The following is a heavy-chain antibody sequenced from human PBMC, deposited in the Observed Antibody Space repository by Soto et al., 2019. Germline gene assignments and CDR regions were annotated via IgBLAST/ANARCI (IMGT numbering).Heavy chain of an antibody. Sequence: EVQLVESGGGLVQPGGSLRLSCAASGFTFSSYAMHWVRQAPGKGLEYVSAISSNGGSTYYANSVKGRFTISRDNSKNTLYLQMGSLRAEDMAVYYCARDPVYSYGSSYYYYYMDVWGQGTTVTVSS. J-gene: IGHJ6*03. CDR3: ARDPVYSYGSSYYYYYMDV. CDR1: GFTFSSYA. D-gene: IGHD5-18*01. CDR2: ISSNGGST. V-gene: IGHV3-64*01.